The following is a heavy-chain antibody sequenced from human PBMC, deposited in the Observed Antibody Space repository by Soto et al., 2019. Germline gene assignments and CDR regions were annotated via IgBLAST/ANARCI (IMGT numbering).Heavy chain of an antibody. J-gene: IGHJ6*03. CDR1: GFTFSSYD. CDR2: IGTAGDT. D-gene: IGHD5-12*01. V-gene: IGHV3-13*01. CDR3: ARVHTSGYSGYDYPGGVDYYYYMDV. Sequence: GGSLRLSCAASGFTFSSYDMHWVRQATGKGLEWVSAIGTAGDTYYPGSVKGRFTISRENAKNSLYLQMNSLRAGDTAVYYCARVHTSGYSGYDYPGGVDYYYYMDVWGKGTTVTVSS.